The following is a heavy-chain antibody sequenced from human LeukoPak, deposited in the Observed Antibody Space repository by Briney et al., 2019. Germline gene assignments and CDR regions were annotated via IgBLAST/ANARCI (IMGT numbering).Heavy chain of an antibody. Sequence: VWIGRIYTSGSTNYTPSLKSRVTISVDTSKNQFSLKLSSVTAADTAVYYCARASLAAAVAYWGQGTLVTVSS. CDR3: ARASLAAAVAY. CDR2: IYTSGST. V-gene: IGHV4-61*02. J-gene: IGHJ4*02. D-gene: IGHD6-13*01.